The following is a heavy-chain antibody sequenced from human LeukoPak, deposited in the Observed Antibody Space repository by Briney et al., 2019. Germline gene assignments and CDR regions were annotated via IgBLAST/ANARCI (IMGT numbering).Heavy chain of an antibody. CDR1: GGSISSYY. Sequence: SETLSLTCSFSGGSISSYYWSWIRQPAGKGLEWIGRIYTSGSTNYNPSLKSRVTISVDTSKNQFSLKLSSVTAADTAVYYCAREPAMITFGGVIVNWFDPWGQETLVTVSS. V-gene: IGHV4-4*07. D-gene: IGHD3-16*02. CDR2: IYTSGST. J-gene: IGHJ5*02. CDR3: AREPAMITFGGVIVNWFDP.